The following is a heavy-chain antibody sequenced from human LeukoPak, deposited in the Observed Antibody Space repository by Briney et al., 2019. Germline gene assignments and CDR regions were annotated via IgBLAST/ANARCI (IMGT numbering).Heavy chain of an antibody. Sequence: KSSETLSLTCTVFGGPITGYYWSWIRQPPGKGLEWIGYVSYRGSTNYNPSLKSRVTISVDTSKNQFSLKLSSVTAADTAVYYCAREGGPYRPLDYSGQGTLVTVAS. J-gene: IGHJ4*02. CDR2: VSYRGST. CDR1: GGPITGYY. V-gene: IGHV4-59*01. CDR3: AREGGPYRPLDY.